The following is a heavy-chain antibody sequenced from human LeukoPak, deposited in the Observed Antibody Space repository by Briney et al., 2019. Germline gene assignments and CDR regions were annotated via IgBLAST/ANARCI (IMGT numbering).Heavy chain of an antibody. J-gene: IGHJ6*03. Sequence: GRSLRLSCAASGFTFSSYAMHWVRQAPGKGLEWVAVISYDGSNKYYADSVKGRFTISRDNSKNTLYLQMNSLRAEDTAVYYCARASYDFWSGYYPSGGDYYYYMDVWGKGTTVTVSS. CDR2: ISYDGSNK. CDR3: ARASYDFWSGYYPSGGDYYYYMDV. CDR1: GFTFSSYA. V-gene: IGHV3-30*04. D-gene: IGHD3-3*01.